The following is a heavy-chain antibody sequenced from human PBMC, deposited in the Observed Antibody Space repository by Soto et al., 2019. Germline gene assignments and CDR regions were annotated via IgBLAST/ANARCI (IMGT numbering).Heavy chain of an antibody. J-gene: IGHJ6*02. D-gene: IGHD3-10*01. CDR3: ARDEGNYHGSGSYFLPTYYYYYGMDV. Sequence: QVPLVQSGAEVKKPGASVKVSCKASGYTFTSYGISWVRQAPGQGLEWMGWISAYNGNTNYAQKLQGRVTMTTDTSTSTAYMELRSLRSDDTAVYYCARDEGNYHGSGSYFLPTYYYYYGMDVWGQGTTVTVSS. CDR2: ISAYNGNT. V-gene: IGHV1-18*01. CDR1: GYTFTSYG.